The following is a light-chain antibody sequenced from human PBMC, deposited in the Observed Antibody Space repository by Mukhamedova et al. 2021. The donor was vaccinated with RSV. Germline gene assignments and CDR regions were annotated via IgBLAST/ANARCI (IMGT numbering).Light chain of an antibody. CDR1: QDIGSF. CDR2: GAS. J-gene: IGKJ4*01. CDR3: QHYNSGPLT. V-gene: IGKV1-27*01. Sequence: VTITCRASQDIGSFLVWYQQKPGKVPEVLIYGASNLQSGAPSRFRGSGYGTGFTLTISSLQPEDVATYYCQHYNSGPLTFG.